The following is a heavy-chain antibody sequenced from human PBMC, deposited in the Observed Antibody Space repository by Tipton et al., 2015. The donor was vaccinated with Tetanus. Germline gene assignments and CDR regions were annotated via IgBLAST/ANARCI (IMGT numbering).Heavy chain of an antibody. D-gene: IGHD6-6*01. Sequence: TLSLTCAVSGDSISSAGYSWSWIRQPPGKGLEWIGFIYHNGGTYYNPSLESRVTISVDTSKNQFSLKLTSVTAADTAMYYCARDQGGGRVVRLNWFDPWGQGTLVTVSS. CDR1: GDSISSAGYS. CDR2: IYHNGGT. V-gene: IGHV4-30-2*05. J-gene: IGHJ5*02. CDR3: ARDQGGGRVVRLNWFDP.